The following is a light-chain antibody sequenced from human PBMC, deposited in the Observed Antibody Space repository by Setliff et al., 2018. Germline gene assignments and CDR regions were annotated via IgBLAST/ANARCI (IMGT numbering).Light chain of an antibody. Sequence: QSVLTQPASVSGSPGQTIILSCTGTGSDVGGYDYISWYQLHPGKVPKLMISEVSELPSGVSNRFSGSKSGNTASLTISGLQAQDEADYYCSSYSNGYTYVFGTGTKVTVL. CDR1: GSDVGGYDY. J-gene: IGLJ1*01. V-gene: IGLV2-14*01. CDR3: SSYSNGYTYV. CDR2: EVS.